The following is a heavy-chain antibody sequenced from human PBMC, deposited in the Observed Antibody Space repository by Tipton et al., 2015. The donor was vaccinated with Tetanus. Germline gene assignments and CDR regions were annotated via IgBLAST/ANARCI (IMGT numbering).Heavy chain of an antibody. V-gene: IGHV5-51*01. CDR3: ARHVPQFGVATMGDY. J-gene: IGHJ4*02. CDR1: GYSFTSYW. CDR2: IYPGDSDT. D-gene: IGHD5-12*01. Sequence: VQLVQSGAEVKKPGESLKISCKGSGYSFTSYWIGWVRQMPGKGLEWMGIIYPGDSDTRYSPSFQGQVTISADKSISTAYLQWSSLKASDPAMYYCARHVPQFGVATMGDYWGQGTLVTVSS.